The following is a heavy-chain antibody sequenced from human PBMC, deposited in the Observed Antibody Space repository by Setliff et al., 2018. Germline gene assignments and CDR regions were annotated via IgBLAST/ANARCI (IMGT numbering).Heavy chain of an antibody. CDR2: IFQSGIT. D-gene: IGHD5-12*01. V-gene: IGHV4-38-2*01. CDR3: ARVGGLLVATMPFDY. CDR1: GFSITNGYY. Sequence: PSETLSLTCAVSGFSITNGYYWGWIRQSPVKQLEWIGNIFQSGITFYNPSLKSRVTISLDPSQNQFSLKLRSVTAADTAVYFCARVGGLLVATMPFDYWGPGTLVTVSS. J-gene: IGHJ4*02.